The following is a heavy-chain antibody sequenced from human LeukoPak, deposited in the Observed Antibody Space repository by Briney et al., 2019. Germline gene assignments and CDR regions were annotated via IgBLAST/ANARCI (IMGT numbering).Heavy chain of an antibody. Sequence: ASVKVSCKTSGYSFTDYYIHWVRQAPGQGLEWMTWINTKTGRTSSARKFQGRVTMTRDPSITTVYMDMAWLTSDDTAIYFCARADFIDAGPYLIGPWGQGTLVTVSS. CDR1: GYSFTDYY. V-gene: IGHV1-2*02. J-gene: IGHJ5*02. CDR3: ARADFIDAGPYLIGP. D-gene: IGHD3-3*01. CDR2: INTKTGRT.